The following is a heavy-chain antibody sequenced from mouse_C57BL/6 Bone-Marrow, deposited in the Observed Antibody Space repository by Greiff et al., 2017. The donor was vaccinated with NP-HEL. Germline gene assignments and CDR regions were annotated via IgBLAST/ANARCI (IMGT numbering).Heavy chain of an antibody. CDR1: GYSFTGYY. CDR2: INPSTGGT. D-gene: IGHD1-1*01. J-gene: IGHJ3*01. Sequence: VQLQQSGPELVKPGASVKISCKASGYSFTGYYMNWVKQSPEKSLEWIGEINPSTGGTTYNQKFKAKATLTVDKSSSTAYMQLKSLTSEDSAVYYCARGGSSYQAWFAYWGQGTLVTVSA. CDR3: ARGGSSYQAWFAY. V-gene: IGHV1-42*01.